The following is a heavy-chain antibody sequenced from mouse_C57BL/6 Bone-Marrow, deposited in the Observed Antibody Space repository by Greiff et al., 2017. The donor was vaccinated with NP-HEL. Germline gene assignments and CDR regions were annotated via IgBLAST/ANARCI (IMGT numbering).Heavy chain of an antibody. J-gene: IGHJ2*01. V-gene: IGHV1-74*01. Sequence: QVHVKQPGAELVKPGASVKVSCKASGYTFTSYWMHWVKQRPGQGLEWIGRIHPSDSDTNYNQKFKGKATLTVDKSSSTAYMQRSSLTAEESAVYYCAPVSGDDYWGQGATLTVAS. CDR1: GYTFTSYW. CDR3: APVSGDDY. CDR2: IHPSDSDT. D-gene: IGHD3-3*01.